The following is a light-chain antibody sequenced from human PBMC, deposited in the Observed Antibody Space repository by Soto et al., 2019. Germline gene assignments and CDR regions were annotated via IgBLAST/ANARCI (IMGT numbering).Light chain of an antibody. Sequence: QSALTQPASVSGSPGQSITIPCTGTSSDVGGYKYVSWYQQVPGKVPKLIIFEVRNRPSGISFRFSGSKSGNTASLTISGLQAEDEADYYCSSYTSKSSLIFGGGTKLTVL. CDR3: SSYTSKSSLI. V-gene: IGLV2-14*01. CDR2: EVR. CDR1: SSDVGGYKY. J-gene: IGLJ2*01.